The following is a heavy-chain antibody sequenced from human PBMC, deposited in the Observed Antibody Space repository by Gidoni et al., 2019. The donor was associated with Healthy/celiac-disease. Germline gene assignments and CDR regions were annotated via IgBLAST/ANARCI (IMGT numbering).Heavy chain of an antibody. J-gene: IGHJ6*02. V-gene: IGHV2-26*01. CDR3: ARIQKPGYYYYYGMDV. Sequence: QVTLKEFGPVLVKLTETLTLTCTVPGFSLSNARMGVSWLRQPPGKALEWLAHIFSNDEKSYSTSLKSRLTISKDTSKSQVVLTMTNMDPVDTATYYCARIQKPGYYYYYGMDVWGQGTTVTVSS. CDR1: GFSLSNARMG. CDR2: IFSNDEK.